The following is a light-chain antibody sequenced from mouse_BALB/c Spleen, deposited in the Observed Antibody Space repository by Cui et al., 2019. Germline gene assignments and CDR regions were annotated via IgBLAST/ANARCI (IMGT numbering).Light chain of an antibody. Sequence: QIVLTQSPALMSASPGEKVTMTCSASSSVSYMYWYQQKPRSSPKPWIYLTSNLASGVPARFSGSGSGTSYSLTISSREAEDAATYYCQQWSTFGGGTKLEIK. CDR3: QQWST. CDR1: SSVSY. J-gene: IGKJ1*01. CDR2: LTS. V-gene: IGKV4-68*01.